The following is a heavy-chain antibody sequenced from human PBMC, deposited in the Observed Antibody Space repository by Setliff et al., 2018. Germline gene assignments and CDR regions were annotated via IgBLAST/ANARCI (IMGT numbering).Heavy chain of an antibody. CDR1: GYTFTNYG. CDR3: ARINFYVSSGYYYAPDY. J-gene: IGHJ4*02. D-gene: IGHD3-22*01. V-gene: IGHV1-18*01. Sequence: ASVKVSCKASGYTFTNYGITWVRQAPGQGLEWMGWINNYSFKTNYPQKFLGRVTVTTDTSTGTAYMEVGSLTSDDTAIYYCARINFYVSSGYYYAPDYWGPGTLVTVS. CDR2: INNYSFKT.